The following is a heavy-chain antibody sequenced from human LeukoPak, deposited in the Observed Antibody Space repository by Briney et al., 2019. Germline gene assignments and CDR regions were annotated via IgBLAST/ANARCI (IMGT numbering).Heavy chain of an antibody. D-gene: IGHD6-13*01. J-gene: IGHJ4*02. CDR1: GFTFSNYE. CDR3: ARESSSWLDY. CDR2: ISGSGRTI. Sequence: PGGSLRLSCAASGFTFSNYEMNWVRQAPGKGLEWVSYISGSGRTIYYADSVKGRFTISRDNAKNSLFLQMNSLRAEDTAVYYCARESSSWLDYWGQGTLVTVSS. V-gene: IGHV3-48*03.